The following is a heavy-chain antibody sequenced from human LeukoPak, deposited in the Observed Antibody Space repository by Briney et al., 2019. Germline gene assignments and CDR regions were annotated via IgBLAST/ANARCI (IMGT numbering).Heavy chain of an antibody. Sequence: GGSLRLSCAASGFTFSNYAIHWVRQAPGKGLEWVALISYDGSIKFYADSVKGRFTISRDNSKNTLYLQTYSLASEDTAVYYCARVVGVVPAGTLDYWGQGSLVTVSS. CDR3: ARVVGVVPAGTLDY. CDR2: ISYDGSIK. J-gene: IGHJ4*02. D-gene: IGHD2-2*01. V-gene: IGHV3-30-3*01. CDR1: GFTFSNYA.